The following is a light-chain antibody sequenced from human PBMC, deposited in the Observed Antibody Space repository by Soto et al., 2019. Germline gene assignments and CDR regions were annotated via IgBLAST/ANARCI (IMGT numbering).Light chain of an antibody. V-gene: IGLV2-14*01. J-gene: IGLJ1*01. Sequence: QSVLTQPASVSGSPGQSITISCTGTSSDVGGYNYVSWYQQHPGKAPKLMIYDVSNRPSGVSNRFSGSKSGNTASLTISGLQAEDEADYYCSSYTISSIPYVFGTGTKLTVL. CDR2: DVS. CDR3: SSYTISSIPYV. CDR1: SSDVGGYNY.